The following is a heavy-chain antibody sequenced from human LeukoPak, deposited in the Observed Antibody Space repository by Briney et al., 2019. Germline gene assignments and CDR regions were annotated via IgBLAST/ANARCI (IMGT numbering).Heavy chain of an antibody. D-gene: IGHD6-13*01. CDR3: ARVTGYMTEDYFDY. Sequence: SETLSLTCTVSGGSINSYYWSWLRQPPGKGLEWIGYIYYSGSTNYNPSLKSRVTISVDTSRNQFSLRLSSVTAADTAVYYCARVTGYMTEDYFDYWGQGTLITVSS. CDR1: GGSINSYY. V-gene: IGHV4-59*01. CDR2: IYYSGST. J-gene: IGHJ4*02.